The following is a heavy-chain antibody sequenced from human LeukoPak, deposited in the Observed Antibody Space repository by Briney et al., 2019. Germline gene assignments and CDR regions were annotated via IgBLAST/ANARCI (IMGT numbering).Heavy chain of an antibody. CDR3: AREFAP. CDR1: GGSTGSSSYY. CDR2: IFRTGST. Sequence: SETLSLTCTVSGGSTGSSSYYWGWIRQPPGKGLEWIGSIFRTGSTYYSASLKSRVSISVDTSKNHFALKLASVTAADTAVYYCAREFAPWGQGTLVTVSS. V-gene: IGHV4-39*02. J-gene: IGHJ5*02.